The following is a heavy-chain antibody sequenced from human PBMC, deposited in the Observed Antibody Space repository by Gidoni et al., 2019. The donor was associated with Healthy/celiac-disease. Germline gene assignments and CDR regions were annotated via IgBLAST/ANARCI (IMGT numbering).Heavy chain of an antibody. CDR1: GFTFSSYG. Sequence: QVQLVESGGGVVQPARSLRPSCAASGFTFSSYGMHWVRQDPGKGLEWVAVISYDGSNKYYADSVKGRFTISRDNSKNTLYLQMNSLRAEDTAVYYCAKVALRFLEWLFPDYWGQGTLVTVSS. D-gene: IGHD3-3*01. V-gene: IGHV3-30*18. J-gene: IGHJ4*02. CDR3: AKVALRFLEWLFPDY. CDR2: ISYDGSNK.